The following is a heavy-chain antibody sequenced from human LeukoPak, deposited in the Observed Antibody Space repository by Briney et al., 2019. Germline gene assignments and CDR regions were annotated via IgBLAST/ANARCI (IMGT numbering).Heavy chain of an antibody. D-gene: IGHD6-6*01. CDR2: ISYDGSNK. V-gene: IGHV3-30*04. Sequence: GGSLRLSCAASGFTFSSYAMHWVRQAPGKGLEWVAVISYDGSNKYYADSVKGRFTISRDNAKNSLYLQMNSLRAEDTAVYYCARTSWYYYYMDVWGKGTTVTVSS. CDR3: ARTSWYYYYMDV. CDR1: GFTFSSYA. J-gene: IGHJ6*03.